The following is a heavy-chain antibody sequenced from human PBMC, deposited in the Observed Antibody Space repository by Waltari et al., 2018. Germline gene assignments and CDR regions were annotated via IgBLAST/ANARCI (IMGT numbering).Heavy chain of an antibody. CDR2: IIPILGIA. D-gene: IGHD5-12*01. J-gene: IGHJ4*02. Sequence: QVQLVQSGAEVKKPGSSVKVSCKASGCTFSSYAISWVRQAPGQGLEWMGGIIPILGIANYAQKFQGRVTITADKSTSTAYMELSSLRSEDTAVYYCAAEMATNPNGNLFDYWGQGTLVTVSS. V-gene: IGHV1-69*10. CDR1: GCTFSSYA. CDR3: AAEMATNPNGNLFDY.